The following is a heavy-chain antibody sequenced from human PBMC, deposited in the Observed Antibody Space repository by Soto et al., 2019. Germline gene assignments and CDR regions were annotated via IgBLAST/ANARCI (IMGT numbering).Heavy chain of an antibody. CDR1: GFTFSSYS. CDR3: ARVIGKRWFGELSITYGAFDI. J-gene: IGHJ3*02. Sequence: GGSLRLSCAASGFTFSSYSMNWFRQAPGKGLEWVSSISSSSYIYYADSVKGRFTISRDNAKNSLYLQMNSLRAEDTAVYYCARVIGKRWFGELSITYGAFDIWGHGTMVTVSS. V-gene: IGHV3-21*01. CDR2: ISSSSYI. D-gene: IGHD3-10*01.